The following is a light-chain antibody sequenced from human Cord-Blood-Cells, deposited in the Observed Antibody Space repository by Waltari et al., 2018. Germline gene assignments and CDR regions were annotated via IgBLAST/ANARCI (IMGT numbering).Light chain of an antibody. Sequence: QSALTQPASVSGSPGQSITISCTGTSSDVGGYNYFSWYQQHPGKAPKLMIYDVSNRPSGVSDRFSGSKSGNTASLTIAGLQAEDEADYYCSSYTSSSTLDVVGTGTKVTVL. CDR3: SSYTSSSTLDV. J-gene: IGLJ1*01. CDR1: SSDVGGYNY. V-gene: IGLV2-14*01. CDR2: DVS.